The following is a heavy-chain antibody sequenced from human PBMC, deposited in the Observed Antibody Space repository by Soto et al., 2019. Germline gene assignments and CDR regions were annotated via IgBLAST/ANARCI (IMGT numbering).Heavy chain of an antibody. V-gene: IGHV4-31*03. CDR2: IYYSGST. CDR3: ASARGVGAFDI. CDR1: GGSISSGGYY. J-gene: IGHJ3*02. D-gene: IGHD2-8*01. Sequence: QVQLQESGPGLVKPSQTLSLTCTVSGGSISSGGYYWSWIRQHPGKGLEWIGYIYYSGSTYYNPSLKSXXTXSXXTSKNQFSLKLSSVTAADTAVYYCASARGVGAFDIWGQGTMVTVSS.